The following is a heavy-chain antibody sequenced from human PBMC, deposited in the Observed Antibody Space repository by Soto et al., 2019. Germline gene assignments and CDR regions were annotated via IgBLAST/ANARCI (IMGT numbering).Heavy chain of an antibody. J-gene: IGHJ4*02. CDR3: ARDKYGSGSYYVY. Sequence: PGGSLRLSCAASGFTFSSYGMHWVRQAPGKGLEWVAVIWYDGSNKYYADSVKGRFTISRDNSKNTLYLQMNSLRAEDTAVYYCARDKYGSGSYYVYWGQGTLVTVSS. CDR1: GFTFSSYG. V-gene: IGHV3-33*01. CDR2: IWYDGSNK. D-gene: IGHD3-10*01.